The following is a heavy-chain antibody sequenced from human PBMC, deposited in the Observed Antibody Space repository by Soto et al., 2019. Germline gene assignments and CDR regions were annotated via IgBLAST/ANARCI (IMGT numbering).Heavy chain of an antibody. D-gene: IGHD6-19*01. J-gene: IGHJ5*01. V-gene: IGHV4-61*03. Sequence: QVHLQESGPGLVKPSEALSLTCTVSGGSVSSGFYYWSWIRQAPGKGLEWIGYMAYSGDANYHPSLESRLSISVDTAKNHFSLRLASVTAADTAVYFCARGSDWPNNWFDSWGTGTLVIVSS. CDR3: ARGSDWPNNWFDS. CDR1: GGSVSSGFYY. CDR2: MAYSGDA.